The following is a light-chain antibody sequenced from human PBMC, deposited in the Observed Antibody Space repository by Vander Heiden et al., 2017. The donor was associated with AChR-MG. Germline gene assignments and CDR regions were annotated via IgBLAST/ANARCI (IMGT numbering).Light chain of an antibody. CDR1: SSDVGGYNY. Sequence: QSALTQPASVPGSPGQSITISCTGTSSDVGGYNYVSWYQQHPGKAPKLMIYDVSKRPSGVSNRFSGSKSGTTASLTTSGLQAEDEADYYCSSYTSSSTYVFGTGTKVTVL. CDR2: DVS. CDR3: SSYTSSSTYV. V-gene: IGLV2-14*01. J-gene: IGLJ1*01.